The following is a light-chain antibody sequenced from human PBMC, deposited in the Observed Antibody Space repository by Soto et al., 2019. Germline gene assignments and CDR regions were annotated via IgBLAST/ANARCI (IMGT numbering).Light chain of an antibody. V-gene: IGKV3-11*01. J-gene: IGKJ5*01. CDR3: QQRLSWPIT. CDR2: DST. CDR1: QSIHTS. Sequence: PGEIATLSCRASQSIHTSLAWYQQKPGQPPRLVVYDSTLRANGVPDRFGGSRSGTEFTLTINNLEPEDFAVYYCQQRLSWPITFGQGTRLEIK.